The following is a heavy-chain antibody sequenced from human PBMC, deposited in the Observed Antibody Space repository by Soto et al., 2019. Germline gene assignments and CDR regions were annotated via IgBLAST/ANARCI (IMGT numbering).Heavy chain of an antibody. CDR2: ISAYDGKT. D-gene: IGHD3-3*01. V-gene: IGHV1-18*01. J-gene: IGHJ5*01. CDR1: GYNFNIYG. Sequence: ASVKVSCKASGYNFNIYGINWVRQAPGQGLELMGWISAYDGKTTYAEKFQGRVTMTTDASTSTAYMELRSLRSDDTAVYYCARDPHEYWTSYWFDPRGQGTLVPVS. CDR3: ARDPHEYWTSYWFDP.